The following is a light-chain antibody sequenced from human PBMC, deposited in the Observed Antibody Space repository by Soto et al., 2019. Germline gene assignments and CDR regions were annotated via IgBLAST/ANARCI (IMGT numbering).Light chain of an antibody. CDR3: QQYNSYPLT. V-gene: IGKV1-5*01. CDR1: QSISSW. J-gene: IGKJ4*01. CDR2: DTS. Sequence: DIQMTQSPSTLAASVGDRVTITCRASQSISSWLAWYQQKPGKAPKLLIYDTSSLESGVPSRFSGSGSGTEFTLTISSLQPDDSATYYCQQYNSYPLTFGGGTKVDIK.